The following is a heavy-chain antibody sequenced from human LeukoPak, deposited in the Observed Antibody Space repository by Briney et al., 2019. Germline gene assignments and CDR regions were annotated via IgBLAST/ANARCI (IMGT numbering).Heavy chain of an antibody. V-gene: IGHV1-8*03. D-gene: IGHD3-22*01. CDR2: MNPNSGNT. CDR1: GYIFTGYY. J-gene: IGHJ4*02. CDR3: ARGPYDSSGYRFDY. Sequence: GASVKVSCKASGYIFTGYYMHWVRQAPGQGLEWMGWMNPNSGNTGYAQKFQGRVSITRNNSISTAYMELSSLRSEDTAVYYCARGPYDSSGYRFDYWGQGTLVTVSS.